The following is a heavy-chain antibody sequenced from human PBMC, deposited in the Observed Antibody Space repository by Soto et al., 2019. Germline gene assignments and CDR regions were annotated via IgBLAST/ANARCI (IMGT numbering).Heavy chain of an antibody. Sequence: QVQLQQWGAGLLKPSETLSLTCAVYGGSFSGYYWSWIRQPPGKGMEWMGEINHSGSTNYNPSLKRRVTISVDTSKNQFSLKLSSVTAADTAVYYCARVFKSWFLEPNWFDPWGQGTLVTVSS. CDR1: GGSFSGYY. V-gene: IGHV4-34*01. D-gene: IGHD3-3*01. CDR2: INHSGST. CDR3: ARVFKSWFLEPNWFDP. J-gene: IGHJ5*02.